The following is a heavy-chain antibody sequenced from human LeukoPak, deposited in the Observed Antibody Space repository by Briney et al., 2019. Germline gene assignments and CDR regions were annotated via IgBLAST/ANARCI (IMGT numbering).Heavy chain of an antibody. CDR2: INPNSGGT. CDR1: GYTFTGYY. V-gene: IGHV1-2*02. D-gene: IGHD2-21*02. CDR3: ARAGGLSYCGGDCYSFDY. Sequence: ASVKVSCQASGYTFTGYYMHWVRQAPGQGLEWMGWINPNSGGTNYAQKFQGRVTMTRDTSISTAYMELSRLRSDDTAVYYCARAGGLSYCGGDCYSFDYWGQGTLVTVSS. J-gene: IGHJ4*02.